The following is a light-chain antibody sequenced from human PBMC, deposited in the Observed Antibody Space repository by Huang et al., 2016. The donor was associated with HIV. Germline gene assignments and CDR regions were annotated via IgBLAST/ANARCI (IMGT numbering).Light chain of an antibody. V-gene: IGKV4-1*01. J-gene: IGKJ1*01. CDR1: QSVYSSSTSKDY. CDR3: QQYYSSPQT. Sequence: DIIMTQSPDSLAVSLGERATLNCRSSQSVYSSSTSKDYMAWFQQNPGQPPRLLLCWASTREAGVPDRFSGRGSGTHVTLTIANLEAEDAAIYYCQQYYSSPQTFGQGTRVEVK. CDR2: WAS.